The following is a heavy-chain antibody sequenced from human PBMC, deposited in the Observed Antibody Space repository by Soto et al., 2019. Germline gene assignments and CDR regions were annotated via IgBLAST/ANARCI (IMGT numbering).Heavy chain of an antibody. D-gene: IGHD6-19*01. CDR3: ARVQIQWLVLEHFDY. V-gene: IGHV1-18*01. Sequence: QVQLVQSGAEVKKPGASVKVSCMASGYTFTSYGISWVRQAPGQGLEWMGWISAYNGNTNYAQKLQGRVTMTTDTSTSTAYMELRSLRSDDTAVYYCARVQIQWLVLEHFDYWGQGTLVTVSS. J-gene: IGHJ4*02. CDR1: GYTFTSYG. CDR2: ISAYNGNT.